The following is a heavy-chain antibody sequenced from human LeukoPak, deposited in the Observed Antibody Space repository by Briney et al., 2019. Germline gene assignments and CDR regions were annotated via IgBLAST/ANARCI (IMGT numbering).Heavy chain of an antibody. D-gene: IGHD3-22*01. Sequence: ASVKVSCKASGYTFTDYYMHWVRQAPGQGLEWMGWINPNSGGTNYAQKFQGRVTMTRDTSISTAYMELSMLRSDDTAVYYCARASYYYDSSGYPGYYFDYWGQGTLVTVSS. CDR3: ARASYYYDSSGYPGYYFDY. J-gene: IGHJ4*02. CDR1: GYTFTDYY. V-gene: IGHV1-2*02. CDR2: INPNSGGT.